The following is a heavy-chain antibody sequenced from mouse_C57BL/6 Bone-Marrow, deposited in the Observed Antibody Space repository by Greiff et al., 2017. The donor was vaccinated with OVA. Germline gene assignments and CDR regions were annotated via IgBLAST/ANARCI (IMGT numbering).Heavy chain of an antibody. CDR1: GYTFTDYY. CDR3: ARSDYYGMDY. CDR2: INPNNGGT. D-gene: IGHD1-1*01. Sequence: EVKLMESGPELVKPGASVKISCKASGYTFTDYYMNWVKQSHGKSLEWIGDINPNNGGTSYNQKFKGKATLTVDKSSSTAYMELRSLTSEDSAVYYCARSDYYGMDYWGQGTTLTVSS. J-gene: IGHJ2*01. V-gene: IGHV1-26*01.